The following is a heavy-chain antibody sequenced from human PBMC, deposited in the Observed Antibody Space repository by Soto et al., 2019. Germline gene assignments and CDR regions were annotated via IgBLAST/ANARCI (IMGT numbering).Heavy chain of an antibody. CDR2: ISSSSYI. D-gene: IGHD3-3*01. Sequence: GESLKISCAASGFTFSSYSMNWVRQAPGKGLEWVSSISSSSYIYYADSVKGRFTISRDNAKNSLYLQMNSLRAEDTAVYYCATSITITDAFDIWGQGTMVTVSS. CDR3: ATSITITDAFDI. J-gene: IGHJ3*02. CDR1: GFTFSSYS. V-gene: IGHV3-21*01.